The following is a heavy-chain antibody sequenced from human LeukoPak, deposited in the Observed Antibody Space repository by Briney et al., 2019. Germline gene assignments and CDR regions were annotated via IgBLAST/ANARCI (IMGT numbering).Heavy chain of an antibody. CDR2: ISSSGSNI. J-gene: IGHJ6*04. D-gene: IGHD3-10*02. V-gene: IGHV3-48*03. CDR1: GFTFSIYE. Sequence: GGSLRLFCAASGFTFSIYEMNWVRQSPGKGLEGVSYISSSGSNIYYADSVKGRFTISRDNAKNSLYLQMNSLRAEDTAVYYCAELGITMIGGVWGKGTTVTISS. CDR3: AELGITMIGGV.